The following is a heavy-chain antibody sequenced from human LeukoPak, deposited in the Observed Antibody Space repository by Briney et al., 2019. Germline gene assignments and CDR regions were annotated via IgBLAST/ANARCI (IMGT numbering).Heavy chain of an antibody. CDR3: ARDRSTYYDILTGYYFDY. J-gene: IGHJ4*02. V-gene: IGHV4-59*12. Sequence: SETLSLTCTVSGGSISSYYWSWIRQPPGKGLEWIGYIYYSGSTNYNPSLKSRVTISVDTSKNQFSLKLSSVTAADTAVYYCARDRSTYYDILTGYYFDYWGQGTLVTVSS. D-gene: IGHD3-9*01. CDR2: IYYSGST. CDR1: GGSISSYY.